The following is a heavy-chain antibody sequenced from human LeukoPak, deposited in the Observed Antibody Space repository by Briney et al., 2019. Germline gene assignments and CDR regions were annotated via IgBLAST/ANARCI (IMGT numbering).Heavy chain of an antibody. CDR3: ARRGYDSSGYYYAY. CDR2: IYYSGST. CDR1: GGSLSSSSYY. J-gene: IGHJ4*02. V-gene: IGHV4-39*01. Sequence: PSETLSLTCTVSGGSLSSSSYYWGWIRQPPGKGLEWIGSIYYSGSTYYNPSLKSRVTISVDTSKNQFSLKLSSVTAADTAVYYCARRGYDSSGYYYAYWGQGTLVTVSS. D-gene: IGHD3-22*01.